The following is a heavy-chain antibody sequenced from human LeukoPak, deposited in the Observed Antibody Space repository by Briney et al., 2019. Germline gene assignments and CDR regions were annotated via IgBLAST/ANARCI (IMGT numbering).Heavy chain of an antibody. CDR2: IYYSGST. D-gene: IGHD3-22*01. V-gene: IGHV4-59*01. CDR1: GGSISSYY. CDR3: ARGPLGDSSGYYSLDFDY. J-gene: IGHJ4*02. Sequence: PSETLSLTCTVSGGSISSYYWSWIRQPPGKGLEWIGYIYYSGSTNYNPSLKSRVTISVDTSKNQFSLKLSSVTAADTAVYYCARGPLGDSSGYYSLDFDYWAREPWSPSPQ.